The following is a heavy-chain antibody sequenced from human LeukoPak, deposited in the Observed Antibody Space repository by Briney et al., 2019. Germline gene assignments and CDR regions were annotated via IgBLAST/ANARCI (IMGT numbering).Heavy chain of an antibody. Sequence: GGSLRLSCAASGFTFSSYEMNWVRQAPGKGLEWVSYISSSGSTIYYADSAKGRFTISRDNAKNSVFLQMNTLRVEDTATYYCASDYCISTSCQIWFFWGQGTPVTVSS. CDR3: ASDYCISTSCQIWFF. J-gene: IGHJ4*02. CDR2: ISSSGSTI. D-gene: IGHD2-2*01. V-gene: IGHV3-48*03. CDR1: GFTFSSYE.